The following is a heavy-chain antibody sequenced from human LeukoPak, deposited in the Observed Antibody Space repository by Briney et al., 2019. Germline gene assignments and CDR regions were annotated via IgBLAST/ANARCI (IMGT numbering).Heavy chain of an antibody. CDR2: ISGSGCST. D-gene: IGHD2-2*01. V-gene: IGHV3-23*01. Sequence: GWSLTLSCAASGFTFSSYAMSWVRQAPGKGLEWVSAISGSGCSTYYADSVKGRFTISRDNSKNTLYLQMNSLRAEDTAVYYCAKDHTPGYCSSTSCYGIDYWGQGTLVTVSS. CDR1: GFTFSSYA. CDR3: AKDHTPGYCSSTSCYGIDY. J-gene: IGHJ4*02.